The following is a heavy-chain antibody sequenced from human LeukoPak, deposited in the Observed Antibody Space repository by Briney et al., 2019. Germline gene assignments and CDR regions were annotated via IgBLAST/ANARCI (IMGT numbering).Heavy chain of an antibody. D-gene: IGHD3-3*01. J-gene: IGHJ4*02. CDR2: IYNSGST. CDR3: ARGYDLWSGYLDY. V-gene: IGHV4-61*02. Sequence: PSQTLSLTCTVSGGSISSGSYYWSWIRQPAGKGLEWIGRIYNSGSTNYNPSLKSRVTISVDTSKNQFSLKLSSVTAADTALYYCARGYDLWSGYLDYWGQGTLVTVSS. CDR1: GGSISSGSYY.